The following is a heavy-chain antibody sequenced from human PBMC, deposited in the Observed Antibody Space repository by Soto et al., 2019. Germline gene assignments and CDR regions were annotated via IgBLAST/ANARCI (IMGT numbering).Heavy chain of an antibody. CDR2: IIPIFGTA. D-gene: IGHD3-3*01. CDR1: VGTFSSYP. V-gene: IGHV1-69*12. Sequence: QVQLVQAGAEVKTPGSSVKSSSKASVGTFSSYPISGVRRAPGQGLDWMGGIIPIFGTANYAQKFQGRVTITADEFTSTAYMELSSLRSEDTAVYYCARDRITIFGVVKNYYYYGMDVWGQGTTVTVSS. J-gene: IGHJ6*02. CDR3: ARDRITIFGVVKNYYYYGMDV.